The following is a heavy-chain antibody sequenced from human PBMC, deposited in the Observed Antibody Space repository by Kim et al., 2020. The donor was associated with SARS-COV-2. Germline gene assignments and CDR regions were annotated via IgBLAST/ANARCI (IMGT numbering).Heavy chain of an antibody. D-gene: IGHD6-13*01. J-gene: IGHJ4*02. CDR3: ATVLGRQLVSFDY. V-gene: IGHV1-24*01. Sequence: YAQKVQGRVTMTEDTSTDTAYMELSSLRSEDTAVYYCATVLGRQLVSFDYWGQGTLVTVSS.